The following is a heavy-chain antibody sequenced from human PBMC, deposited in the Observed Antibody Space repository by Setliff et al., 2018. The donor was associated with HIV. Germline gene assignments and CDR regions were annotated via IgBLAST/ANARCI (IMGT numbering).Heavy chain of an antibody. CDR3: ARDGCNSDTCYLYNLFDA. CDR1: GYIFTNYP. J-gene: IGHJ5*02. D-gene: IGHD2-2*01. Sequence: ASVKVSCKASGYIFTNYPMHWVRQAPGQSLEWLGWINTGNGNTKYSQKFQDRVTFTRDTSATLAYMELSSLRSEDTAVYYCARDGCNSDTCYLYNLFDAWGQGTLVTVSS. CDR2: INTGNGNT. V-gene: IGHV1-3*04.